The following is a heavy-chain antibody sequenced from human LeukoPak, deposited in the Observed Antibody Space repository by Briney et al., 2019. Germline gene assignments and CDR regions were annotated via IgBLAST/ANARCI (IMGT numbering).Heavy chain of an antibody. Sequence: GGSLRLSCTASGFIFENYYMSWIRQAPGKGPQWVSNISKEDNTIYYADSVKGRFTVSRDNDKNSMYLQMNRLKDEDTAMYYCARGSRLGVVERDAFDIWGQGTKVTVSS. J-gene: IGHJ3*02. CDR3: ARGSRLGVVERDAFDI. D-gene: IGHD3-3*01. V-gene: IGHV3-11*04. CDR1: GFIFENYY. CDR2: ISKEDNTI.